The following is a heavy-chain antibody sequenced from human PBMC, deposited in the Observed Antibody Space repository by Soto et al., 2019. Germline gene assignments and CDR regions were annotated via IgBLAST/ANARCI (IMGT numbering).Heavy chain of an antibody. CDR2: ISGSGGST. V-gene: IGHV3-23*01. CDR3: AKRTVGWYFDL. J-gene: IGHJ2*01. Sequence: GGSLRLSCAASGFTFSSYAMNWVRQAPGKGLEWVSGISGSGGSTYYADAVKGRFTISRDNSKNTLYLQMNSLRAEDTAVYYCAKRTVGWYFDLWGRGTLVTVSS. D-gene: IGHD4-17*01. CDR1: GFTFSSYA.